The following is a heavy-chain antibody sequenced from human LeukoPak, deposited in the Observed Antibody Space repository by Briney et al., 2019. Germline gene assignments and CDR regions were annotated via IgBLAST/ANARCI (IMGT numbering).Heavy chain of an antibody. CDR3: AKVRMVRGVIPHYFDY. D-gene: IGHD3-10*01. Sequence: PGGSLRLSCAASGFTFDDYAMHWVRQAPGKGLEWVSGISGSGGSTYYADSVKGRFTISRDNSKNTLYLQMNSLRAEDTAVYYCAKVRMVRGVIPHYFDYWGQGTLVTVSS. CDR1: GFTFDDYA. CDR2: ISGSGGST. V-gene: IGHV3-23*01. J-gene: IGHJ4*02.